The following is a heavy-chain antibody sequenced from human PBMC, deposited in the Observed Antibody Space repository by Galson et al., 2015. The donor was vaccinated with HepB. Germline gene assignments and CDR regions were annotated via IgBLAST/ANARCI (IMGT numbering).Heavy chain of an antibody. Sequence: SLRLSCAASGFTFSSYAMHWVRQAPGKGLEWVAVIWYDGSNKYYADSVKGRFTISRDKSKNMLYLQMNNLRAEDTAVYYCARPPAYYSRGRYHFFYMDVWGEGTTVTVSS. D-gene: IGHD4-11*01. CDR2: IWYDGSNK. J-gene: IGHJ6*03. CDR1: GFTFSSYA. V-gene: IGHV3-33*08. CDR3: ARPPAYYSRGRYHFFYMDV.